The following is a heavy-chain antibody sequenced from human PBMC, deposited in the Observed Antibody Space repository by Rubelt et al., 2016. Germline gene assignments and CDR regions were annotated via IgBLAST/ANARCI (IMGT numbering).Heavy chain of an antibody. J-gene: IGHJ4*02. Sequence: SRGGLVQPGGSLRVSCAASGFTFSRYAMNWVRQAPGKGLEWVAAISGSGGSTFYADSVKGRFTIPRDNSKNTLYRQRNSLRAEDTAVDSCAKDRIGSWFSLDYWGQGTLVTVST. CDR2: ISGSGGST. CDR3: AKDRIGSWFSLDY. V-gene: IGHV3-23*01. CDR1: GFTFSRYA. D-gene: IGHD6-13*01.